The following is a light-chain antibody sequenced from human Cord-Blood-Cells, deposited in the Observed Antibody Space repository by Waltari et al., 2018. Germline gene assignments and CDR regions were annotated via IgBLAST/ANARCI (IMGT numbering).Light chain of an antibody. Sequence: QSALTQPRSVSGSPGPSVTISCTGTSSDVGGYNYCSWYQQHPGKAPKLMIYDVSKRPSGVPDRFSGSKSGNTASLTISGLQAEDEADYYCCSYAGSYTYVFGTGTKVTVL. CDR1: SSDVGGYNY. CDR3: CSYAGSYTYV. CDR2: DVS. J-gene: IGLJ1*01. V-gene: IGLV2-11*01.